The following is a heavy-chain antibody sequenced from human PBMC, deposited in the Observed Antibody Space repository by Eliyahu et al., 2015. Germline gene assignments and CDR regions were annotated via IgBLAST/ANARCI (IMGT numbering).Heavy chain of an antibody. D-gene: IGHD6-19*01. J-gene: IGHJ6*02. CDR1: GFTXSSYG. CDR2: IWYDGSNK. CDR3: ARHSRAGIAVAGTSDYYYGMDV. Sequence: QVQLVESGGGVVQPGXSLRXSCAAXGFTXSSYGMPLVRQAPGKGLEWVAVIWYDGSNKYYADSVKGRFTISRDNSKNTLYLQMNSLRAEDTAVYYCARHSRAGIAVAGTSDYYYGMDVWGQGTTVTVSS. V-gene: IGHV3-33*01.